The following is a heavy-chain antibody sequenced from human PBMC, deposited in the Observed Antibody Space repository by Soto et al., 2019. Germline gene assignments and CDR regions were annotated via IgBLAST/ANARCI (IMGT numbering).Heavy chain of an antibody. CDR2: ISGSGGST. CDR1: GFTFSSYA. V-gene: IGHV3-23*01. J-gene: IGHJ5*02. D-gene: IGHD3-10*01. CDR3: AKPKGSDNWFDP. Sequence: LRLSCAASGFTFSSYAMSWVRQAPGKGLEWVSAISGSGGSTYYADSVKGRFTISRDNSKNTLYLQMNSLRAEDTAVYYCAKPKGSDNWFDPWGQGTLVTVSS.